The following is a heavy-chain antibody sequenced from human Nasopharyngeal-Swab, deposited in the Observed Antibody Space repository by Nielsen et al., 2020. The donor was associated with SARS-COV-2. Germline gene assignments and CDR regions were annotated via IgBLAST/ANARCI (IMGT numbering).Heavy chain of an antibody. J-gene: IGHJ6*02. CDR2: INPSGGST. Sequence: WVRQAPGQGLEWMGIINPSGGSTSYAPKFQGRVTMTRDTSTSTVYMELSSLGSEDTAVYYCAREIVGASYYYYGMDVWGQGTTVTVSS. V-gene: IGHV1-46*01. CDR3: AREIVGASYYYYGMDV. D-gene: IGHD1-26*01.